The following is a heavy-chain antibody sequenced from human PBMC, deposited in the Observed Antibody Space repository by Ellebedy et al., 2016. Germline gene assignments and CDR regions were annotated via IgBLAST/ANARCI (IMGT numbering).Heavy chain of an antibody. CDR1: GYSFTSYW. D-gene: IGHD2-8*01. V-gene: IGHV5-51*01. CDR3: ARMGPGYCSNGVCSRLDH. J-gene: IGHJ4*02. CDR2: IYPGDSDT. Sequence: GESLKISCKGSGYSFTSYWIGWVRQMPGKGLEWMGIIYPGDSDTRYSPSFQGQVTTSADKSISTAYLQWSSLKASDTAMYYCARMGPGYCSNGVCSRLDHWGQGTLVTVSS.